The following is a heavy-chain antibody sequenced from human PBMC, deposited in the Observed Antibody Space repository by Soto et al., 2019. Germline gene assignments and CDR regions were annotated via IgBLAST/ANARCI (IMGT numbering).Heavy chain of an antibody. CDR2: ISYDGSNK. V-gene: IGHV3-30*18. J-gene: IGHJ4*02. D-gene: IGHD1-26*01. CDR3: AKRCPTFSGSYRPPGSFDY. CDR1: GFTFSSYG. Sequence: PGGSLRLSCAASGFTFSSYGMHWVRQAPGKGLEWVAVISYDGSNKYYADSVKGRFTISRDNSKNTLYLQMNSLRAEDTAVYYCAKRCPTFSGSYRPPGSFDYWGQGTLVTVSS.